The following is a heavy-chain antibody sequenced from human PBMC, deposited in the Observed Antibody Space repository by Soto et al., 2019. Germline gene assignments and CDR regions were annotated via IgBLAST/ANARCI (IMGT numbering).Heavy chain of an antibody. D-gene: IGHD2-15*01. J-gene: IGHJ3*01. V-gene: IGHV3-64D*06. CDR3: VKDEGFCSGGNCYSVARGGFDL. CDR2: ISSNGIST. CDR1: GFALSSYA. Sequence: GGSLRLSCTASGFALSSYAMHWVRQAPGKGLEYVSSISSNGISTYYADSVKGRFTISRDNSKNTLYIQMNSLRPDDTALYYCVKDEGFCSGGNCYSVARGGFDLWGQGTMVTVSS.